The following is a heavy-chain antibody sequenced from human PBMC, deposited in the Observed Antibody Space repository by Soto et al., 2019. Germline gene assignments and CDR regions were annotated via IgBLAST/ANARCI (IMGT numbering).Heavy chain of an antibody. V-gene: IGHV4-31*03. CDR2: IYYSGST. CDR3: ARDWDENWFDP. Sequence: PSETLSLTCTVSGGSISSGGYYWSWIRQHPGKGLEWIGYIYYSGSTYYNPSLKSRVTISVDTSKNQFSLKLSSVTAADTAVYYCARDWDENWFDPWGQGTLVTVSS. D-gene: IGHD1-26*01. J-gene: IGHJ5*02. CDR1: GGSISSGGYY.